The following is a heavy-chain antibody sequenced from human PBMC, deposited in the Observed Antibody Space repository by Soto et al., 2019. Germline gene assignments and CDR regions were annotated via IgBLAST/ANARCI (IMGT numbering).Heavy chain of an antibody. D-gene: IGHD3-3*01. J-gene: IGHJ4*02. Sequence: PGGSLRLSCAVCGFTFSSFSMSWVRQAPCKGLEWVAATSYDGINKYYADSVKGRFIISRDNSKNTLDLLLNTLRAEDTAVYYCAGVYDRGNSVNKYWGQATPVAVCS. CDR3: AGVYDRGNSVNKY. V-gene: IGHV3-30-3*01. CDR1: GFTFSSFS. CDR2: TSYDGINK.